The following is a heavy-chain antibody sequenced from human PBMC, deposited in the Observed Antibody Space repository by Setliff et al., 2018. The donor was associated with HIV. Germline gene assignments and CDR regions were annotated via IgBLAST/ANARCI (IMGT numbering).Heavy chain of an antibody. CDR1: GGFFSAYY. Sequence: SETLSLTCAVYGGFFSAYYWSWIRQTPGKGLEWIGEINHSGGTNYNPSLKSRVTMSVDTTKNQFSLKLSSVTAADTAVFYCARGGYSYGFGRHRAYFQYWGQGTQVTVSS. J-gene: IGHJ1*01. CDR2: INHSGGT. D-gene: IGHD5-18*01. CDR3: ARGGYSYGFGRHRAYFQY. V-gene: IGHV4-34*01.